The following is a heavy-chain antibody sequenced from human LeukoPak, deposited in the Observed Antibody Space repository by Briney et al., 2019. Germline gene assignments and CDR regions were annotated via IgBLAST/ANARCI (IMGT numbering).Heavy chain of an antibody. D-gene: IGHD6-19*01. J-gene: IGHJ4*02. CDR3: ARSERYSSGWYFYFDY. CDR2: IYYSGST. Sequence: SETLSLTCTVSGGSISSHYWSWIRQPPGKGLEWIGYIYYSGSTNYNPSLKSRVTISIDTSKNQFSLNLSSVTAADTAVYYCARSERYSSGWYFYFDYWGQGTLVTASS. CDR1: GGSISSHY. V-gene: IGHV4-59*11.